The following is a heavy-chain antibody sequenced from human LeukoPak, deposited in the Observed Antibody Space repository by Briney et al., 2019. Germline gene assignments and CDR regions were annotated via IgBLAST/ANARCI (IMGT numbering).Heavy chain of an antibody. Sequence: SETLSLTCTVSGGSISSYYWSWIRQPPGKGLEWIGYIYYSGSTNYNPSLKSRVTISVDTSKNQFSLKLSSVTAADTAVYYCARLTGDLEVDAFDIWGQGTMVTVSS. D-gene: IGHD7-27*01. CDR1: GGSISSYY. CDR3: ARLTGDLEVDAFDI. V-gene: IGHV4-59*01. CDR2: IYYSGST. J-gene: IGHJ3*02.